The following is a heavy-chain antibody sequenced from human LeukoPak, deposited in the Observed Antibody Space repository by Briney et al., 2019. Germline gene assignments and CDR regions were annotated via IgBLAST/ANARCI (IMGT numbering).Heavy chain of an antibody. CDR1: GYTFTSYD. CDR2: MNPNSGNT. D-gene: IGHD5-18*01. J-gene: IGHJ4*02. Sequence: GASVKVSCKATGYTFTSYDINWVRQATGQGLAWMGWMNPNSGNTGYAQKFQGRVTMTRNTSISTTYMELSSLRSEDTAVNYCARGSSEYSRNWGQGTLVTVSS. V-gene: IGHV1-8*01. CDR3: ARGSSEYSRN.